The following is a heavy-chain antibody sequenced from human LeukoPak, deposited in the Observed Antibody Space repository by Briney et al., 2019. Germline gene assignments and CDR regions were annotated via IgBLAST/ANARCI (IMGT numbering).Heavy chain of an antibody. V-gene: IGHV3-21*01. Sequence: GGSLRLSCAASGFTFSSYSMNWVRQAPGKGLEWVSSISSSSSYIYYADSVKGRFTVSRDNAKNSLYLQMNSLRAEDTAVYYCARDGDVRGYYGSGNHFDYWGQGTLVTVSS. CDR1: GFTFSSYS. D-gene: IGHD3-10*01. CDR2: ISSSSSYI. J-gene: IGHJ4*02. CDR3: ARDGDVRGYYGSGNHFDY.